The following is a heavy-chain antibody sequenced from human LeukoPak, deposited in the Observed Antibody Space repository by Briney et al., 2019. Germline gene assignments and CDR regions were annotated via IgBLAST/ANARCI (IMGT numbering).Heavy chain of an antibody. J-gene: IGHJ3*02. CDR1: GGSISSYS. CDR2: IYTSGST. D-gene: IGHD1-1*01. CDR3: VTRPDGRGTGPTENSPFDI. Sequence: SETLSLTCTVSGGSISSYSWAWLRQPAGKGLEWIGRIYTSGSTNSNPSLRGRVTMSLDTSKNQLFLRLRSVTAADTAVYYCVTRPDGRGTGPTENSPFDIWGQGTVVTVSS. V-gene: IGHV4-4*07.